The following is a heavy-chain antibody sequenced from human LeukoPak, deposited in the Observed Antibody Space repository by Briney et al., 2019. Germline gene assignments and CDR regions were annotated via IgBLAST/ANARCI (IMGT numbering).Heavy chain of an antibody. D-gene: IGHD1-26*01. CDR3: AKAISGSNAVADY. CDR2: ISGSGDNT. V-gene: IGHV3-23*01. CDR1: GFTFSSYA. Sequence: GGSLRLSCAASGFTFSSYAMTWVRQAPGKGLEWVSSISGSGDNTYYADSVKGRFTISRDNSKNTLYLQMNSLRAEDTAVYYCAKAISGSNAVADYWGQGTLVTVSS. J-gene: IGHJ4*02.